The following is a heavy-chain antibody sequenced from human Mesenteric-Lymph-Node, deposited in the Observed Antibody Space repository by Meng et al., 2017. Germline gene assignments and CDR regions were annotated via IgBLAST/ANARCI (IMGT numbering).Heavy chain of an antibody. CDR3: ARSNYYDSSLAKYYFDY. J-gene: IGHJ4*02. Sequence: ASVKVSCKASGYTFTSYGISWVRQAPGQGLEWMGWISAYNGNTNYAQKLQGRVTMTTDTSTSTAYMELRSLRSEDTAVYYCARSNYYDSSLAKYYFDYWGQGTLVTVSS. CDR1: GYTFTSYG. V-gene: IGHV1-18*01. CDR2: ISAYNGNT. D-gene: IGHD3-22*01.